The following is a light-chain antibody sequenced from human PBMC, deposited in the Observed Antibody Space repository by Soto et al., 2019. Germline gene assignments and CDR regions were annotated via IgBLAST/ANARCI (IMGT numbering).Light chain of an antibody. Sequence: EIVLTQSPGTKSLSPGERATLSCRASQSVRSSYLAWYQQKPGQAPRLLIYGASSRATGIPDRFSGSGSGTDFTLTISRLEPEDFAVYYCQQYGSSPRITFGQGTRLEIK. CDR1: QSVRSSY. V-gene: IGKV3-20*01. CDR2: GAS. CDR3: QQYGSSPRIT. J-gene: IGKJ5*01.